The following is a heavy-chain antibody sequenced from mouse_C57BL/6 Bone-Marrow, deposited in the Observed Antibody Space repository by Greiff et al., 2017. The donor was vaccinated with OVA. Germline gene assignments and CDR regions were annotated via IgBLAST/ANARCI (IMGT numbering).Heavy chain of an antibody. CDR2: IDPENGDT. J-gene: IGHJ2*01. CDR1: GFTIKDDY. V-gene: IGHV14-4*01. Sequence: EVQLMESGAELVRPGASVKLSCTASGFTIKDDYMHWVKQRPEQGLEWIGWIDPENGDTEYASKFQGKATITADKSSNTAYLQLSSLTSEDTAVYYCTAYGLFDYWGQGTTLTVSS. D-gene: IGHD1-1*02. CDR3: TAYGLFDY.